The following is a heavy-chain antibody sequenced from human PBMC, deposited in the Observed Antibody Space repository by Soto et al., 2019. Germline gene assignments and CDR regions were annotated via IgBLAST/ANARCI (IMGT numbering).Heavy chain of an antibody. Sequence: GGSLRLSCAAAGFTFSSYWMTWVRQAPGKGLEWVANIKQDGSKKYYVDSVKGRFTISRDNAKNSLYLQMNSLRAEDTAVYYCAKRVWYFDLWGRGTLVTVSS. CDR2: IKQDGSKK. J-gene: IGHJ2*01. CDR3: AKRVWYFDL. V-gene: IGHV3-7*01. CDR1: GFTFSSYW.